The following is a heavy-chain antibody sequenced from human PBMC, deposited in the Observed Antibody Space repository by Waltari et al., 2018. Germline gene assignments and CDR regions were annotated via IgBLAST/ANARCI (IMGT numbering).Heavy chain of an antibody. D-gene: IGHD6-6*01. CDR2: IYYSGST. J-gene: IGHJ4*02. V-gene: IGHV4-31*03. CDR3: AREGGSSPSLVDY. Sequence: QVQLQESGPGLVKPSQTLSLTCTVSGGYISSGGYYWSWIRQHPGKGLEWIGYIYYSGSTYYNPSLKSRVTISVDTSKNQFSLKLSSVTAADTAVYYCAREGGSSPSLVDYWGQGTLVTVSS. CDR1: GGYISSGGYY.